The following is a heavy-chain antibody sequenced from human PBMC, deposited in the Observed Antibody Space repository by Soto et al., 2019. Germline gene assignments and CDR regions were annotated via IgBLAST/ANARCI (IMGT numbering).Heavy chain of an antibody. J-gene: IGHJ6*02. D-gene: IGHD3-9*01. CDR1: GGSISSGGYY. V-gene: IGHV4-31*03. CDR3: ARDVLRYFDWPRGGMDV. Sequence: TLSLTCTVSGGSISSGGYYWSWIRQHPGKGLEWIGYIYYSGSTYYNPSLKSRVTISVDTSKNQFSLKLSSVTAADTAVYYCARDVLRYFDWPRGGMDVWGQGTTVTVSS. CDR2: IYYSGST.